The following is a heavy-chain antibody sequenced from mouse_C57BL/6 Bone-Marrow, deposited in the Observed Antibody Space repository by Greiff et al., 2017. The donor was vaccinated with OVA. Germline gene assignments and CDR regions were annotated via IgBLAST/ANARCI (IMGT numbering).Heavy chain of an antibody. CDR3: ARGGLWYPYYFDY. CDR1: GISITTGNYR. V-gene: IGHV3-5*01. D-gene: IGHD2-1*01. Sequence: EVKLMESGPGLVKPSQTVFLTCTVTGISITTGNYRWSWIRQFPGNKLEWIGYIYYSGTITYNPSLTSRTTITRDTPKNQFFLEMNSLTAEDTATYYCARGGLWYPYYFDYWGQGTTLTVSS. CDR2: IYYSGTI. J-gene: IGHJ2*01.